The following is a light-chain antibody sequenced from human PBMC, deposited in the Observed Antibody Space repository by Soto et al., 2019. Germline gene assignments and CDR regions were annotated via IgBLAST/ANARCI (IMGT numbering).Light chain of an antibody. CDR2: EVS. CDR3: SSYTTSRAYV. Sequence: QSVLTQPASVSGSPGQSITISCTGTSSDVGAYNYVSWYQQQSGKAPKLMIHEVSNRPSGVSNRFSGSKSGNTASLTISGLQAEDEADYYCSSYTTSRAYVFGIGTKVIV. CDR1: SSDVGAYNY. V-gene: IGLV2-14*01. J-gene: IGLJ1*01.